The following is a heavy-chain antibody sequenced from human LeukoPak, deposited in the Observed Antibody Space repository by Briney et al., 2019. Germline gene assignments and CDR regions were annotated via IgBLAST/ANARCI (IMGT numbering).Heavy chain of an antibody. Sequence: KASETLSLTCTVSGGSISSYYWSWVRQPPGKGLEWIGYIYYSGSTNYNPSLKSRVTISVDTSKNQFSLKLSSVTAADTAVYYCARDYAGSGTPDYWGQGTLVTVSS. V-gene: IGHV4-59*01. J-gene: IGHJ4*02. CDR2: IYYSGST. D-gene: IGHD1-26*01. CDR3: ARDYAGSGTPDY. CDR1: GGSISSYY.